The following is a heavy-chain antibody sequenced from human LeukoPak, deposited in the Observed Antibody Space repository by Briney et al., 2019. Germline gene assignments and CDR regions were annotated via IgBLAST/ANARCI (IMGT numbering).Heavy chain of an antibody. Sequence: KPGGSLRLSCAASGFTFSSYAMHWVRQAPGKGLEWVSSISSSSSYIYYADSVKGRFTISRDNAKNSLYLQMNSLRAEDTAVYYCAREYSGSLRSGVDYWGQGTLVTVSS. CDR3: AREYSGSLRSGVDY. V-gene: IGHV3-21*01. J-gene: IGHJ4*02. D-gene: IGHD1-26*01. CDR1: GFTFSSYA. CDR2: ISSSSSYI.